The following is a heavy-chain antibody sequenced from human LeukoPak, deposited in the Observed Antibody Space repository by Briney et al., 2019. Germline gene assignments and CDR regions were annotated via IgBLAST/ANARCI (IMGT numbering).Heavy chain of an antibody. CDR3: ARDETTVTYNWFDP. Sequence: SVKVSCKASGGTFSSYAISWVRQAPGQGLGWMGGIIPIFGTANYAQKFQGRVTITADESTSTAYMELSSLRSEDTAVYYCARDETTVTYNWFDPWGQGTLVTVSS. D-gene: IGHD4-17*01. V-gene: IGHV1-69*13. J-gene: IGHJ5*02. CDR1: GGTFSSYA. CDR2: IIPIFGTA.